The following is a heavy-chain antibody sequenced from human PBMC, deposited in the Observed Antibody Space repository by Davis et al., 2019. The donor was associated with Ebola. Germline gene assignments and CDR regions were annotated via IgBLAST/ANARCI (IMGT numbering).Heavy chain of an antibody. Sequence: GESLKISCAASGFTFSSYAMTWVRQAPGKGLEWVSAIRASGDTTYYADSVKGRFTISRDDSKSIAYLQMNSLKTEDTAVYYCARVVGWRNPYYFDYWGQGTLVTVSS. CDR2: IRASGDTT. CDR3: ARVVGWRNPYYFDY. J-gene: IGHJ4*02. V-gene: IGHV3-23*01. CDR1: GFTFSSYA. D-gene: IGHD2-15*01.